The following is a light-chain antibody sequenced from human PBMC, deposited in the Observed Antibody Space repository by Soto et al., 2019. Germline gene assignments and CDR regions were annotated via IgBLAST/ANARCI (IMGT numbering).Light chain of an antibody. CDR3: AAWDDSLNDHVV. Sequence: QSVLTQPPSASGTPGQRVTISCSGSSSNIGSNTVNRYQQLPGTAPKLLIYSNNQRPSGVPDRFSGSKSGTSASLAISGLQSEDEADYYCAAWDDSLNDHVVFGGGTKLTVL. V-gene: IGLV1-44*01. J-gene: IGLJ2*01. CDR2: SNN. CDR1: SSNIGSNT.